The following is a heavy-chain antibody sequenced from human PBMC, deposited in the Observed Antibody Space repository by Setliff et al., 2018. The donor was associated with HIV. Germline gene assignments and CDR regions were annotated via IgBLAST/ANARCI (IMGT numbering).Heavy chain of an antibody. Sequence: ASVKVSCKVSGYTLTELSMHWVRQAPGKGLEWMGGFDPEDGETIYAQKFQGRVTLTADKSTSTAYMHLTNLRSDDTATYYCAPDFGDNWFDSWGQGTLVTVSS. V-gene: IGHV1-24*01. J-gene: IGHJ5*01. CDR2: FDPEDGET. D-gene: IGHD4-17*01. CDR3: APDFGDNWFDS. CDR1: GYTLTELS.